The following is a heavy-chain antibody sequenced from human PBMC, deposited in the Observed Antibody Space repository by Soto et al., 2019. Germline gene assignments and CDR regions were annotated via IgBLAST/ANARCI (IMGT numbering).Heavy chain of an antibody. CDR2: IDPSDSYT. CDR1: GYSFTSYW. J-gene: IGHJ5*02. D-gene: IGHD6-6*01. V-gene: IGHV5-10-1*03. CDR3: ARRPSYCSASMGFDP. Sequence: EVQLVQSGAEVKKPGESLRISCKGSGYSFTSYWISWVRQMPGKGLEWMGRIDPSDSYTNYSPSFQGHVTISADKSISTAYLQWSSLKASDTAMYYCARRPSYCSASMGFDPWGQGPLVTVSS.